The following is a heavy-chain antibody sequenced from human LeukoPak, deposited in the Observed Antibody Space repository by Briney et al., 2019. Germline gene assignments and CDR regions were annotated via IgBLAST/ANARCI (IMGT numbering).Heavy chain of an antibody. J-gene: IGHJ4*02. Sequence: GESLKISCKGSGSRFTSYWIGWVRQMPGKGLEWMGIIYPGDSDTRYSPSFQGQVTISADKSISTAYLQWSSLKASDTAMYYCARLSYDFWSGQFDYWGQGTLVTVSS. CDR1: GSRFTSYW. CDR3: ARLSYDFWSGQFDY. CDR2: IYPGDSDT. V-gene: IGHV5-51*01. D-gene: IGHD3-3*01.